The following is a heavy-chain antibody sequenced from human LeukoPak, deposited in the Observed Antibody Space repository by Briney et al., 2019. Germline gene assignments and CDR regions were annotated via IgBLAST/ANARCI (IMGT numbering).Heavy chain of an antibody. Sequence: ETLSLTCTVSGGSISSYYWSWVRQAPGKGLESVSAIRGDGDRTHYTNFVKGRFTISRDNSKNTLFLQMGDLRPEDTGIYYCAREPAVGTADFWGQGTLVTVSS. J-gene: IGHJ4*02. D-gene: IGHD6-13*01. CDR3: AREPAVGTADF. V-gene: IGHV3-64*01. CDR2: IRGDGDRT. CDR1: GGSISSYY.